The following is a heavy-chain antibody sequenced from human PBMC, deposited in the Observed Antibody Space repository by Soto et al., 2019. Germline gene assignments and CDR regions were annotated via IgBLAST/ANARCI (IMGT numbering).Heavy chain of an antibody. CDR2: IYHTGDT. J-gene: IGHJ5*02. CDR3: AREIVTAGGNNYFDP. Sequence: SETLSLTCTVSGGSVNSDYYYWSWIRQPPGKGLEWIGYIYHTGDTNFNPSLQSRVTISVDKSNNQFSLRLNSLTAADTAVYFCAREIVTAGGNNYFDPWGPGTLVTVSS. CDR1: GGSVNSDYYY. V-gene: IGHV4-61*01. D-gene: IGHD2-21*02.